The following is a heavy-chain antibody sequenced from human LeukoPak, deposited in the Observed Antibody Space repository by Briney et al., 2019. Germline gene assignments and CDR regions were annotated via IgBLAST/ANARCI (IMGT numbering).Heavy chain of an antibody. CDR1: GFTFSSYA. CDR2: ISYDGSNK. V-gene: IGHV3-30-3*01. CDR3: ASVPRGRYFDWLLYPGDPKPFDY. J-gene: IGHJ4*02. D-gene: IGHD3-9*01. Sequence: GGSLRLSCAASGFTFSSYAMHWVRQAPGKELEWVAVISYDGSNKYYADSVKGRFTISRDNSKNTLYLQMNSLRAEDTAVYYCASVPRGRYFDWLLYPGDPKPFDYWGQGTLVTVSS.